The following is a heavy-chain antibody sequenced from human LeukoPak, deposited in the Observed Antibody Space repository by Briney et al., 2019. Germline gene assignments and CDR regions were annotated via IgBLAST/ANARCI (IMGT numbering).Heavy chain of an antibody. Sequence: SETLSLTCTVSGGSISSGGYYWSWIRQHPGKGLEWIGYIYYSGSTYCNPSLKSRVTISVDTSKNQFSLKLSSVTAADTAVYYCARAYCGGDCYSYYYYYGMDVWGQGTTVTVSS. CDR1: GGSISSGGYY. J-gene: IGHJ6*02. CDR3: ARAYCGGDCYSYYYYYGMDV. D-gene: IGHD2-21*02. CDR2: IYYSGST. V-gene: IGHV4-31*03.